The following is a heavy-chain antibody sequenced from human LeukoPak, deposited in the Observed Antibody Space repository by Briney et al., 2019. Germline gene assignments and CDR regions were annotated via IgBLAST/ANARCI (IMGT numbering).Heavy chain of an antibody. Sequence: SETLSLTCTVSGGSISSSSYYWGWIRQPPGKGLEWIGSIYYSGSTYYNPSLKSRVTISVDTSKNQFSLKLSSVTAADTAVYYCARGLSYYDILTGRHFDYWGQGTLVTVSS. J-gene: IGHJ4*02. CDR3: ARGLSYYDILTGRHFDY. CDR2: IYYSGST. D-gene: IGHD3-9*01. V-gene: IGHV4-39*01. CDR1: GGSISSSSYY.